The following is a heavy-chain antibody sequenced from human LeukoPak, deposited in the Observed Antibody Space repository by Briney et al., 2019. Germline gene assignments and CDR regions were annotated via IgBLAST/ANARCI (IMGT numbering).Heavy chain of an antibody. CDR1: GGSISSGGYY. D-gene: IGHD1-26*01. Sequence: SQTLSLTCTVSGGSISSGGYYWSWIRQPPGKGPEWIGYIYHSGSTYYNPSLKSRVTISVDRSKNQFSLKLSSVTAADTAVYYCASETGAGGGSYTRFDYWGQGTLVTVSS. CDR2: IYHSGST. CDR3: ASETGAGGGSYTRFDY. V-gene: IGHV4-30-2*01. J-gene: IGHJ4*02.